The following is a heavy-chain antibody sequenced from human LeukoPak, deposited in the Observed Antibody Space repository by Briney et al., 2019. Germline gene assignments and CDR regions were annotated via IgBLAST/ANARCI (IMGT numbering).Heavy chain of an antibody. CDR2: ISAYNGNT. V-gene: IGHV1-18*01. Sequence: ASVNVSCTASGYTFTIYGTSWVRQAPGQGLEWMGWISAYNGNTNYAQKLQGRVTMTTDTSTSTAYMELRSLRSDDTAVYYCASSSGYYPEYFQHWGQGTLVTVSS. D-gene: IGHD3-22*01. CDR3: ASSSGYYPEYFQH. J-gene: IGHJ1*01. CDR1: GYTFTIYG.